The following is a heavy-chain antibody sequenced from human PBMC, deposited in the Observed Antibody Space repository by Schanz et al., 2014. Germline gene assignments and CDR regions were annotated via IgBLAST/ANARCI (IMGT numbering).Heavy chain of an antibody. J-gene: IGHJ6*02. Sequence: QVQLVESGGSVVQPGRSLRLSCAASGFSFNNYGLNWVRQAPGKGLEWVAVISYDGSHKDYADSVKGRFTISRDNSKNTLYLQMNSLRAEDTAVYYCARDRQQLVGRIGHYYGMDVWGQGTTVTVSS. D-gene: IGHD6-13*01. V-gene: IGHV3-30*03. CDR2: ISYDGSHK. CDR3: ARDRQQLVGRIGHYYGMDV. CDR1: GFSFNNYG.